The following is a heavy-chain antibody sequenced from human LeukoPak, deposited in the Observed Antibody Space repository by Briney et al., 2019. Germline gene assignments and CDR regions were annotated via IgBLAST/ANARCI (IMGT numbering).Heavy chain of an antibody. D-gene: IGHD2-15*01. CDR3: AKEIDTLGTNAFDI. Sequence: PGGSLRLSCAASGFTFSSYVMSWVRQAPGKGLEWVSLICEDGVKTYYADSVRGRFTISRDNSDNSLYLQMTSLRTEDTALYYCAKEIDTLGTNAFDIWGQGTMVTVSS. CDR2: ICEDGVKT. CDR1: GFTFSSYV. J-gene: IGHJ3*02. V-gene: IGHV3-43*02.